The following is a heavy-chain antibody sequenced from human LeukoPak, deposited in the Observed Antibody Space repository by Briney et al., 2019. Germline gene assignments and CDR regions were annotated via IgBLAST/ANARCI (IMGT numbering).Heavy chain of an antibody. J-gene: IGHJ6*03. V-gene: IGHV3-48*01. D-gene: IGHD1-26*01. CDR1: GFTFSSYS. Sequence: GGSLRLSCAASGFTFSSYSMDWVRQAPGKGLEWVSYISSSSSTIYYADSVKGRFTISRDNAKNSLYLQMNSLRAEDTAVYYCARVGGRKDYYYYYYMDVWGKGTTVTVSS. CDR3: ARVGGRKDYYYYYYMDV. CDR2: ISSSSSTI.